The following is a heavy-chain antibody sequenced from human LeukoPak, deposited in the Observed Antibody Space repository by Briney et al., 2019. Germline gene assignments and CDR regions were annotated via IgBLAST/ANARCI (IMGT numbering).Heavy chain of an antibody. J-gene: IGHJ3*02. Sequence: SEALSLTCTVSGGSINNHYWCWIRQPAGKGLEWIGRIYTRGSTNYNPSLKSRVTMSVDTSKNQFSLKLSSVTAADTAVYYCARGRYCSADICSGGDAFDIWGQGTMVSVSS. V-gene: IGHV4-4*07. CDR1: GGSINNHY. CDR3: ARGRYCSADICSGGDAFDI. D-gene: IGHD2-15*01. CDR2: IYTRGST.